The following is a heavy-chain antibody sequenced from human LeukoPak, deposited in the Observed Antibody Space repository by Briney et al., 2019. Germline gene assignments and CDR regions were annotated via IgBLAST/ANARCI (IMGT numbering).Heavy chain of an antibody. V-gene: IGHV1-8*01. CDR1: GYTFASYD. J-gene: IGHJ4*02. D-gene: IGHD7-27*01. CDR3: ARGPPNWGFDS. Sequence: ASVKVSCKASGYTFASYDLNWVRRATGQGLEWMGWMSPASGNTGYAQEFQGRVTMTRDTSVSTAYMELNSLRSEDTAVYYCARGPPNWGFDSWGQGTLVTVSS. CDR2: MSPASGNT.